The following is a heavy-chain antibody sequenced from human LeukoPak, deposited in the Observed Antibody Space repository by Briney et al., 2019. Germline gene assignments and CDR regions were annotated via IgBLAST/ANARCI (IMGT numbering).Heavy chain of an antibody. CDR2: IYYSGST. CDR1: GGSISSGDYY. D-gene: IGHD1-26*01. Sequence: SQTLSLTCTVSGGSISSGDYYWSWIRQPPGKGLEWIGYIYYSGSTYYNPSLKSRVTISVDTSKNQFSLKLSSVTAPDTAVYYCARSLVGATGYYYYYYMDVWGKGTTVTVSS. V-gene: IGHV4-30-4*08. J-gene: IGHJ6*03. CDR3: ARSLVGATGYYYYYYMDV.